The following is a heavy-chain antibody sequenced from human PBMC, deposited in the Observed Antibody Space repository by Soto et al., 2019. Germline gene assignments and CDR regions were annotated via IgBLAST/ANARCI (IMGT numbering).Heavy chain of an antibody. CDR3: AKVRNVGAEGHRGAFDI. CDR2: ISWNSGSI. CDR1: GFTFDDYA. D-gene: IGHD1-26*01. Sequence: EVQLVESGGGLVQPGRSLRLSCAASGFTFDDYAMHWVRQAPGKGLEWVSGISWNSGSIGYADSVKGRFTISRDNAKNALYLQMNILRAEDTALDYCAKVRNVGAEGHRGAFDIWGQGTIVSVS. V-gene: IGHV3-9*01. J-gene: IGHJ3*02.